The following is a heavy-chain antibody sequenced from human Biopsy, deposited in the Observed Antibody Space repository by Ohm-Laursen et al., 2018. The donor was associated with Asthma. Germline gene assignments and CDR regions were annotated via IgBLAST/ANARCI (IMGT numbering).Heavy chain of an antibody. D-gene: IGHD1-26*01. J-gene: IGHJ4*02. CDR3: ARDAWELQKPYAYYFYY. Sequence: SLRLSCSASGFTFSSYAMHWVRQAPGKGLEWVAVISYDGSNKYYTDSVKGRFTISRDNSKNTLYLQMNSLRAEDTAVYYCARDAWELQKPYAYYFYYWGQGTLVTVSS. V-gene: IGHV3-30-3*01. CDR2: ISYDGSNK. CDR1: GFTFSSYA.